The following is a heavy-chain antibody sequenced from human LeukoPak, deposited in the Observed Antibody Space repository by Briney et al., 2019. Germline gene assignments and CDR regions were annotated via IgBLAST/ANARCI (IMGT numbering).Heavy chain of an antibody. J-gene: IGHJ3*02. CDR2: IDGDGSST. Sequence: GGSLRLSCAASGFTFSSYWMQWVRQAPGKGLVWVSRIDGDGSSTNYADSVKGRFTISRDDAKNSLYLEMNSLRDEDTAVYYCARSVIAVAGYDAFDIWGQGTVVTVSS. D-gene: IGHD6-19*01. CDR1: GFTFSSYW. V-gene: IGHV3-74*01. CDR3: ARSVIAVAGYDAFDI.